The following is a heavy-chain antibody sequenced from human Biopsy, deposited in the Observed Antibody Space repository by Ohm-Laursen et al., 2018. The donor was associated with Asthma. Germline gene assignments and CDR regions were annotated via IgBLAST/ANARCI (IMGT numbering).Heavy chain of an antibody. CDR2: IYYSGTT. V-gene: IGHV4-39*01. Sequence: PPGTLSLTWSLSSGSGGYMRSGNYYWGWNRQPPGKGLEWIGSIYYSGTTYYNPSLESRVTVSADTSKNQFSLKLTSVTAANTAVYYCVRGSSSWHHGPFHYYYGLDVWGQGTTATVSS. D-gene: IGHD6-13*01. J-gene: IGHJ6*02. CDR3: VRGSSSWHHGPFHYYYGLDV. CDR1: SGSGGYMRSGNYY.